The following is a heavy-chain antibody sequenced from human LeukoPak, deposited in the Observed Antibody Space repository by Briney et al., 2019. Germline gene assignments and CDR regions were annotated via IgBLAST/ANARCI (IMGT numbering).Heavy chain of an antibody. Sequence: GGSLRLSCAASGFTFSSYGMHWVRQAPGKGLEWVAVTWYDERNNYYAASVRGRFTISRDDSKTTVYLLMNSLRAEDTAVYYCAREVAPLYFHYGMDVWGEGTTVTVSS. CDR3: AREVAPLYFHYGMDV. J-gene: IGHJ6*01. V-gene: IGHV3-33*01. CDR2: TWYDERNN. CDR1: GFTFSSYG. D-gene: IGHD2-21*01.